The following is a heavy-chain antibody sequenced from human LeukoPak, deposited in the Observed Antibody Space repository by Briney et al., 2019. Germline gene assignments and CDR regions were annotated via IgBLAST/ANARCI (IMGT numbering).Heavy chain of an antibody. CDR3: ARTGGDCSSGLCYYAMDV. V-gene: IGHV4-59*01. Sequence: PSETLSFTALSSGGPIRGSHWSWFRKPPGKGLKWIVYFHYTGSTDYNPSLRSRVTLSIDMSKNQFSLRLSSVTAADTAVYYCARTGGDCSSGLCYYAMDVWGQGTTVTVS. CDR1: GGPIRGSH. D-gene: IGHD2-21*02. J-gene: IGHJ6*02. CDR2: FHYTGST.